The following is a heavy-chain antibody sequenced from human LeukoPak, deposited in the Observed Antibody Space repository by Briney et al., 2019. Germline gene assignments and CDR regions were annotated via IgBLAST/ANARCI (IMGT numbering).Heavy chain of an antibody. CDR3: ARDPTYYNDSSGYSYYFDY. V-gene: IGHV3-30-3*01. D-gene: IGHD3-22*01. CDR2: ISYDGSNK. CDR1: GFTFSSYA. Sequence: GGSLRLSCAASGFTFSSYAMHWVRQAPGKGLEWVAVISYDGSNKYYADSVKGRFTISRDNSKNTLYLQMNSLRAEDTAVYYCARDPTYYNDSSGYSYYFDYWGQGTLVTVSS. J-gene: IGHJ4*02.